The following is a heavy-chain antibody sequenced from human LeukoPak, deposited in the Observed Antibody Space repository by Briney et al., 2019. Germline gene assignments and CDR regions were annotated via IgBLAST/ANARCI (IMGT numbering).Heavy chain of an antibody. Sequence: GGSLRLSCEASGFXFSSYWMSWVRQAPGKGLEWLANIKQDESEKYYVDSVKGRFTISRDNAKNSLYLQMNSLRAEDTAVYYCARGGYSYGSWGQGTLVTVSS. D-gene: IGHD5-18*01. J-gene: IGHJ5*02. CDR2: IKQDESEK. CDR1: GFXFSSYW. V-gene: IGHV3-7*04. CDR3: ARGGYSYGS.